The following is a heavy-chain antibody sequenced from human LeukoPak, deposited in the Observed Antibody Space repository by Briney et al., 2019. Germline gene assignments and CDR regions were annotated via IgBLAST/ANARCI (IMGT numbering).Heavy chain of an antibody. CDR1: GGSISSGAYY. V-gene: IGHV4-31*03. CDR3: ARGGGTIFGVVTQVDS. Sequence: PSQTLSLTCTVSGGSISSGAYYWTWIRQHPGKGLEWIGYIYYSGSTYYNPSLKSRVTISVDTSKNQFSLKLSSVTAADTAVYYCARGGGTIFGVVTQVDSWGQGTLVTVSS. J-gene: IGHJ5*01. CDR2: IYYSGST. D-gene: IGHD3-3*01.